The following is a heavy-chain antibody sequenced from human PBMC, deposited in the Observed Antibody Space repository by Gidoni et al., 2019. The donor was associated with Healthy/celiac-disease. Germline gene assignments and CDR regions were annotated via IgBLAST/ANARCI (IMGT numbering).Heavy chain of an antibody. Sequence: EVQLVESGGGLVQPGGSLRLSCAASGFTVSSTYMSWVRQAPGTGLEWVSVIYSGGSTYYADSVKGRFTISRDNSKNTLYLQMNSLRAEDTAVYYCARDSYYGSGNDYWGQGTLVTVSS. CDR1: GFTVSSTY. CDR3: ARDSYYGSGNDY. CDR2: IYSGGST. J-gene: IGHJ4*02. D-gene: IGHD3-10*01. V-gene: IGHV3-66*02.